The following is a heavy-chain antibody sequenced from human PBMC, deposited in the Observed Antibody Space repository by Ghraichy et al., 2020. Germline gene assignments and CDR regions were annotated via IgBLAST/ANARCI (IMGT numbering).Heavy chain of an antibody. V-gene: IGHV1-8*01. CDR2: MNPNSGNT. D-gene: IGHD4-17*01. CDR1: GYTFTSYD. Sequence: ASVKVSCKASGYTFTSYDINWVRQATGQGLEWMGWMNPNSGNTGYAQKFQGRVTMTRNTSISTAYMELSSLRSGDTAVYYCARFTVTTIAFDIWGQGTMVTVSS. CDR3: ARFTVTTIAFDI. J-gene: IGHJ3*02.